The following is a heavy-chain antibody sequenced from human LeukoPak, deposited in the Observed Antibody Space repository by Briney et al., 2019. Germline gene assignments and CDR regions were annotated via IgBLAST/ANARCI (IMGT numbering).Heavy chain of an antibody. J-gene: IGHJ5*02. Sequence: PSEPLSLTCTVSGGSITNSYWIWIGKPPGKGLEWFGHIYSSGSTNYNPSLKSRVTISADTSKNQFSLKVKSVTAADTAVYYCAKNGQSGFSFDPWGQGTLVTVSS. D-gene: IGHD3-3*01. V-gene: IGHV4-59*12. CDR3: AKNGQSGFSFDP. CDR1: GGSITNSY. CDR2: IYSSGST.